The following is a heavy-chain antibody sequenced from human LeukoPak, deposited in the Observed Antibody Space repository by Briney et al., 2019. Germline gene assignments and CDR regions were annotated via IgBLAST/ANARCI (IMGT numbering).Heavy chain of an antibody. Sequence: ASVKVSCKASGYTFTSYYMHWVRQAPGQGLEWMGIINPSGGSTSYAQKFQGRVTMTRDTSTSTVYMELNSLRSEDTAVYYCATTSRYDYVWLWGQGTLVTVSS. CDR1: GYTFTSYY. V-gene: IGHV1-46*01. J-gene: IGHJ4*02. CDR2: INPSGGST. D-gene: IGHD3-16*01. CDR3: ATTSRYDYVWL.